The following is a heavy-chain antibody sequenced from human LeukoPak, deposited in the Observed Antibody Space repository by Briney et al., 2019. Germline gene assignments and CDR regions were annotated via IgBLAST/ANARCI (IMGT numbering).Heavy chain of an antibody. CDR2: INHSGST. D-gene: IGHD6-19*01. V-gene: IGHV4-34*01. CDR3: ARGRGIAVAGTGGSFDY. J-gene: IGHJ4*02. CDR1: GGSFSGYY. Sequence: PSETLSLTCAVYGGSFSGYYWSWIRQPPGKGLEWIGEINHSGSTNYNPSLKSRVTISVDTSKNQFSLKLSSVTAADTAVYYCARGRGIAVAGTGGSFDYWGQGTLVTVSS.